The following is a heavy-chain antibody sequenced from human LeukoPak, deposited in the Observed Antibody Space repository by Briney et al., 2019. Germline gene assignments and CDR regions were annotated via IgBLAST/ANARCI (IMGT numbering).Heavy chain of an antibody. Sequence: GGSLRLSCAASGFTFSSSAMSWVRQAPGKGPEWVSSISGSGSGGSTYYADSVKGRFTISRDNSKNTLYLQMNSLRAEDTAVYYCAKSGYNRFDYWGQGTLVTVSS. D-gene: IGHD5-24*01. CDR2: ISGSGSGGST. CDR3: AKSGYNRFDY. J-gene: IGHJ4*02. V-gene: IGHV3-23*01. CDR1: GFTFSSSA.